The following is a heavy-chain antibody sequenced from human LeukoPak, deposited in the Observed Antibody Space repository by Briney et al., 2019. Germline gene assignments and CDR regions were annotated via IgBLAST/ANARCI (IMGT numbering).Heavy chain of an antibody. D-gene: IGHD2-2*01. V-gene: IGHV1-8*01. CDR1: GYTFTSYD. J-gene: IGHJ6*02. Sequence: ASVEVSCKASGYTFTSYDINWVRQATRQGLEWVGWMNPNSGNTGYAQKFQGRVTMTRNNSITTAYMELSSLRSEDTAVYYCARRNTRYYFGMEVWGQGTTVTVSS. CDR2: MNPNSGNT. CDR3: ARRNTRYYFGMEV.